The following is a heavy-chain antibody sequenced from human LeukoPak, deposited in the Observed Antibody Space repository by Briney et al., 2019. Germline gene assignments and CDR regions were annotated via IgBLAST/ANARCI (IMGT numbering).Heavy chain of an antibody. Sequence: PSETLSLTRAVYGGSFSGYDWSWIRQPPGKGLEWIGEINHSGSTNYNPSLKSRVTISVDTSKNQFSLKLSSVTAADTAVYYCARVRGSGWINYWGQGTLVTVSS. D-gene: IGHD6-19*01. J-gene: IGHJ4*02. CDR2: INHSGST. V-gene: IGHV4-34*01. CDR3: ARVRGSGWINY. CDR1: GGSFSGYD.